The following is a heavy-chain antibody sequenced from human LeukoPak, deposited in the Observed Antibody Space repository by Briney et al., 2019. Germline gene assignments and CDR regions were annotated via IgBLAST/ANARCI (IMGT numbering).Heavy chain of an antibody. CDR2: INHSGST. CDR1: GGSFSGYY. CDR3: ARAVDSTLDYGDYVGYNWYVP. Sequence: PSETLSLTCAVYGGSFSGYYWSWIRQPPGKGLEWIGEINHSGSTNYNPSLKSRVTISVDTSKNQFSLKLSSVTAADTAVYYCARAVDSTLDYGDYVGYNWYVPWGQGTLVTVSP. J-gene: IGHJ5*02. D-gene: IGHD4-17*01. V-gene: IGHV4-34*01.